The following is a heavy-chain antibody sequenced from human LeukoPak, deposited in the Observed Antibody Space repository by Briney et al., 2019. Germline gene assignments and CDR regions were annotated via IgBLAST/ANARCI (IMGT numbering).Heavy chain of an antibody. CDR3: ARGRYFDWLLSYYGMDV. CDR1: GFTFSSYG. Sequence: GGSLRLSCAASGFTFSSYGMHWVRQAPGKGLEWVAVIWYDGSNKYYADSVKGRFTISRDNSKNTLYLQMNSLSAEDTAVYYCARGRYFDWLLSYYGMDVWGQGTTVTVSS. J-gene: IGHJ6*02. D-gene: IGHD3-9*01. CDR2: IWYDGSNK. V-gene: IGHV3-33*01.